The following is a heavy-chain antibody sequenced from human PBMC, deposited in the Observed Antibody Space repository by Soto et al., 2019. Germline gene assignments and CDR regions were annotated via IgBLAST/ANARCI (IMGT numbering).Heavy chain of an antibody. D-gene: IGHD3-9*01. V-gene: IGHV1-18*01. CDR2: ISAYNGNT. CDR3: ARDYDDILTGYELDY. Sequence: SVKVSCKASGYTFTSYGISWGRQAPVQGLEWMGWISAYNGNTNFAQKLQGRVTMTTDTSTSTAYMELRSLRSDDTAVYYCARDYDDILTGYELDYWGQGTLVTVSS. CDR1: GYTFTSYG. J-gene: IGHJ4*02.